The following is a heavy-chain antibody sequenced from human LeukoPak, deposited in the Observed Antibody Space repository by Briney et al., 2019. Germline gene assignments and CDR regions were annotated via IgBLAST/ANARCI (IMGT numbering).Heavy chain of an antibody. D-gene: IGHD2-2*02. J-gene: IGHJ5*02. V-gene: IGHV1-2*02. Sequence: ASVKVSCKASGYTFTGYYMHWVRQAPGQGLEWMGWINPNSGGTNYAQKFQGRVTMTRDTSISTAYMELSRLRSEDTAVYYCATAQQYCSSTSCYIGWFDPWGQGTLVTVSS. CDR3: ATAQQYCSSTSCYIGWFDP. CDR1: GYTFTGYY. CDR2: INPNSGGT.